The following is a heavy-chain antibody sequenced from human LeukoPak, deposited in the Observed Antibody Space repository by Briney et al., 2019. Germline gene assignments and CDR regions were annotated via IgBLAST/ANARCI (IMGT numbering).Heavy chain of an antibody. D-gene: IGHD6-6*01. CDR2: ISHSGTT. CDR3: ARRAWQLGYYFDY. Sequence: SETLSLTCNVSGYSISSGYYWGWIRQPPGKGLEWIGGISHSGTTYYNPSLKSRVTISVDTSKNQFSLKLSSVTAADTAVYYCARRAWQLGYYFDYWGQGTLVTVSS. J-gene: IGHJ4*02. V-gene: IGHV4-38-2*02. CDR1: GYSISSGYY.